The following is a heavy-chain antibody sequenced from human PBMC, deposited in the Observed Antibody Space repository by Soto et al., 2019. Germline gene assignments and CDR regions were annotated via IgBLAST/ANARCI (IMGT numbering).Heavy chain of an antibody. Sequence: GASVKVSCKASGYTFTSYGISWVRQAPGQGLEWMGWISPYNGNTNYAQKLQGRVTMTTDTSTSTAYMELSSLRSDDTAVYYCARESINTYYYYGMDVWGQGTTVTVSS. CDR1: GYTFTSYG. V-gene: IGHV1-18*01. J-gene: IGHJ6*02. CDR3: ARESINTYYYYGMDV. CDR2: ISPYNGNT.